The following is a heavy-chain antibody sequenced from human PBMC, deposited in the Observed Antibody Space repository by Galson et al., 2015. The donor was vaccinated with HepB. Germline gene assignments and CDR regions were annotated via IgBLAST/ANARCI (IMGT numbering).Heavy chain of an antibody. J-gene: IGHJ4*02. CDR1: GFTFSSYA. Sequence: SLRLSCAASGFTFSSYAMHWVRQAPGKGLEYVSAISSNGGSTYYADSVKGRFTISRGNSKNTLYLQMSSLRAEDTAVYYCVKEPGIAVAGTDPYYFDYWDQGTLVTVSS. CDR3: VKEPGIAVAGTDPYYFDY. V-gene: IGHV3-64D*06. CDR2: ISSNGGST. D-gene: IGHD6-19*01.